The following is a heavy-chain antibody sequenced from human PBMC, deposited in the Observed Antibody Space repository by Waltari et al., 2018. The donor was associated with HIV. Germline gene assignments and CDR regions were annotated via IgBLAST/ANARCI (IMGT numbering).Heavy chain of an antibody. V-gene: IGHV3-23*01. CDR3: ATLPWGSSEPRL. J-gene: IGHJ1*01. D-gene: IGHD3-22*01. CDR1: GFTFSTDA. CDR2: VRGEMDRT. Sequence: DVHLLESGGGLVLPGESLRLTCAASGFTFSTDAISWVRQAPGRGLGGVAAVRGEMDRTFYADSVKGRCVVSRDNSRTTAFLQMSSLRAEDTAVYYCATLPWGSSEPRLWGQGTLVAVSS.